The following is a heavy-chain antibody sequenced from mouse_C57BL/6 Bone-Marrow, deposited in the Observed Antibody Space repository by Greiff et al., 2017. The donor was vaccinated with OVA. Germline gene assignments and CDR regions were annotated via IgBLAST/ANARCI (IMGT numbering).Heavy chain of an antibody. J-gene: IGHJ4*01. CDR2: IDPSDSYT. Sequence: QVQLQQPGAELVKPGASVKLSCKASGYTFTSYWMQWVKQRPGQGLEWIGEIDPSDSYTNYNQKFKGKATLTVDTSSSTAYMQLSSLTSEDSAVYYCARKGLYSNYDYYAMDYWGQGTSVTVSS. CDR1: GYTFTSYW. D-gene: IGHD2-5*01. CDR3: ARKGLYSNYDYYAMDY. V-gene: IGHV1-50*01.